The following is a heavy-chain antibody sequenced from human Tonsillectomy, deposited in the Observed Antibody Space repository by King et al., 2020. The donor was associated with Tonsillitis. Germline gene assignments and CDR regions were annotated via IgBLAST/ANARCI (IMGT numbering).Heavy chain of an antibody. CDR1: GGSISSYY. V-gene: IGHV4-59*01. CDR3: ARSRITTLNDAFDI. Sequence: QLQESGQGLVKPSETLSLTCTVSGGSISSYYWSWIRQPPGKGLEWIGYIYYSGSTNYNPSLKSRVTISVDTSKNQFSLKLSSVTAADTAVYYCARSRITTLNDAFDIWGQGTMVTVSS. CDR2: IYYSGST. J-gene: IGHJ3*02. D-gene: IGHD3-10*01.